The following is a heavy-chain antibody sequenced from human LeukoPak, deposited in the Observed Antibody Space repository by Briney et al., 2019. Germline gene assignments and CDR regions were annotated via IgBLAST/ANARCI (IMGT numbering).Heavy chain of an antibody. Sequence: SETLSLTCTVSGGSISSSSYYWCWIRQPPGKGLEWIGSIYYSGSTYYNPSLKSRVTISVDTSKNQFSLKLSSVTAADTAVYYCARKLRLQLFFDYWGQGTLVTVSS. D-gene: IGHD5-24*01. V-gene: IGHV4-39*01. J-gene: IGHJ4*02. CDR2: IYYSGST. CDR1: GGSISSSSYY. CDR3: ARKLRLQLFFDY.